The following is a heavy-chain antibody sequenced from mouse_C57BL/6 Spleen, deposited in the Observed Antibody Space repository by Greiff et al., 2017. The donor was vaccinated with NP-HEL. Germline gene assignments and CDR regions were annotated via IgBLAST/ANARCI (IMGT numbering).Heavy chain of an antibody. Sequence: EVKVVESGGGLVKPGGSLKLSCAASGFTFSSYAMSWVRQTPEKRLEWVATISDGGSYTYYPDNVKGRLTISRDNAKNNLYLQMSHLKSEDTAMYYCARLGDYDWFAYWGQGTLVTVSA. CDR3: ARLGDYDWFAY. V-gene: IGHV5-4*03. CDR1: GFTFSSYA. J-gene: IGHJ3*01. CDR2: ISDGGSYT. D-gene: IGHD2-4*01.